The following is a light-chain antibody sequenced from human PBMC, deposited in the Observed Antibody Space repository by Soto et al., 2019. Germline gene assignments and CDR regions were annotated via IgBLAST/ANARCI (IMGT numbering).Light chain of an antibody. CDR1: QSVSSSY. V-gene: IGKV3D-20*02. J-gene: IGKJ4*01. CDR2: GAS. CDR3: QQHSDWPLT. Sequence: EIVLTQSPGTLSLSPGDRATLSCRASQSVSSSYLAWYQQKPGQAPGLLIYGASSRATGIPARFSGSGSGTEFTLTISSLEPEDFAVYNCQQHSDWPLTFGGGTKVDIK.